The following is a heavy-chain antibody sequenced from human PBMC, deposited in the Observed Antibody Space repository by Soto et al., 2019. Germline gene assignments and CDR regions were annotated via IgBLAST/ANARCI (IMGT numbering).Heavy chain of an antibody. J-gene: IGHJ3*02. D-gene: IGHD1-7*01. CDR3: ARNYAGPDAFDI. CDR2: ISSSSSYI. Sequence: PGGSLRLSCAASGFTFSTYNINWVRQAPGKGLEWVSSISSSSSYIYYADSVKGRFTISRDNAKNSLYLQMNSLRAEDTAVYYCARNYAGPDAFDIWGQGTMVTVSS. CDR1: GFTFSTYN. V-gene: IGHV3-21*01.